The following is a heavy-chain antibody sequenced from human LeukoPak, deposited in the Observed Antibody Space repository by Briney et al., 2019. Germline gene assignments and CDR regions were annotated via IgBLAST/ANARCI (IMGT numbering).Heavy chain of an antibody. D-gene: IGHD6-19*01. CDR1: GYTFTSYG. CDR2: ISAYNGNT. Sequence: ASVKLSCKASGYTFTSYGISWVRQAPGQGLEWMGWISAYNGNTNYAQKLQGRVTMPTDTSTSIAYMELRSLRSDATALDYCARGRRIAVAALRNAFDIWGQGTMVTVSS. CDR3: ARGRRIAVAALRNAFDI. J-gene: IGHJ3*02. V-gene: IGHV1-18*01.